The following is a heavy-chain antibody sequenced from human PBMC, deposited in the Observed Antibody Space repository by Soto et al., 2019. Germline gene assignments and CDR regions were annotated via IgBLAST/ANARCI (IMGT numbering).Heavy chain of an antibody. V-gene: IGHV4-59*01. CDR3: ARVDLGYCSGGSCYAVGPFDI. CDR1: GASIGGYY. Sequence: SETLSLTCTVSGASIGGYYGSWIRQPPGKGLEWIGYIYYSGSTNYNPSLKSRVTISVDTSKNQFSLKLSSVTAADTAVYYCARVDLGYCSGGSCYAVGPFDIWGQGTMVTVS. CDR2: IYYSGST. J-gene: IGHJ3*02. D-gene: IGHD2-15*01.